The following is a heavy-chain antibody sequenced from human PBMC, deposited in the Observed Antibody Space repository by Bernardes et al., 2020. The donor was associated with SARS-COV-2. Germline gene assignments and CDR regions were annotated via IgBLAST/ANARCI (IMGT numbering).Heavy chain of an antibody. V-gene: IGHV5-51*01. CDR1: GDSFTRYL. Sequence: GASLKISCKASGDSFTRYLIGWVRQMPGKGLEWLGTIYPADSETRYSPSFQGQVTFSADKSITTAYLQWSSLEASDTAMYYCARRYCTSTSCYSGDAFDFWGQGTMVTVSS. D-gene: IGHD2-8*01. J-gene: IGHJ3*01. CDR3: ARRYCTSTSCYSGDAFDF. CDR2: IYPADSET.